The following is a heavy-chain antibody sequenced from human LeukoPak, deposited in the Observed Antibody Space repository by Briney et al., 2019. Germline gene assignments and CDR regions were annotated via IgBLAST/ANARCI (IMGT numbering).Heavy chain of an antibody. CDR2: IYSGGST. J-gene: IGHJ4*02. CDR1: GFTFSSYS. CDR3: ATDSSLSSSWYIWDS. Sequence: AGGSLRLSCAAPGFTFSSYSMNWVRQAPGKGLEWVSVIYSGGSTFYPDSVKGRFTISRDNSKNRLYLQMNSLRAEDTAVYYCATDSSLSSSWYIWDSWGQGTLVTVSS. D-gene: IGHD6-13*01. V-gene: IGHV3-53*01.